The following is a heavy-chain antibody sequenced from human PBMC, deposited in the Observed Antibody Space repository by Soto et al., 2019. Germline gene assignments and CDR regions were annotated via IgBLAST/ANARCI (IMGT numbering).Heavy chain of an antibody. D-gene: IGHD2-2*01. CDR3: AKAYAPIVVVPAAIVDY. CDR1: GFTFSSYA. Sequence: EVQLLESGGGLIQPGGSLRLSCAASGFTFSSYAMSWVRQAPGKGLEWVSATSGKGGSTYYADLVKGRFTISRDNSKNTLYLQMNSLRAEDTAVYYCAKAYAPIVVVPAAIVDYWGQGTLVTVS. J-gene: IGHJ4*02. V-gene: IGHV3-23*01. CDR2: TSGKGGST.